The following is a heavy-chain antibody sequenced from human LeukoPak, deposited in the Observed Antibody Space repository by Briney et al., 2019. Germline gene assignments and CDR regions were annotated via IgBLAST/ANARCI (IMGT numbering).Heavy chain of an antibody. D-gene: IGHD3-16*01. CDR2: INPNSGGT. CDR3: ASLPPLSRFPYYFDY. CDR1: GYTFTGYY. Sequence: ASVKVSCKASGYTFTGYYMHWVRQAPGQGLEWMGWINPNSGGTNYTQKFQGRVTMTRDTPISTAYMELSRLRSDDTAVYYCASLPPLSRFPYYFDYWGQGTLVTVSS. V-gene: IGHV1-2*02. J-gene: IGHJ4*02.